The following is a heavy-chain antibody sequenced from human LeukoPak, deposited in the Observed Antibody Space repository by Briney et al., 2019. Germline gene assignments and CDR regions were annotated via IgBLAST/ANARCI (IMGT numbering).Heavy chain of an antibody. J-gene: IGHJ4*02. CDR1: GFTFDDYA. D-gene: IGHD3-16*01. V-gene: IGHV3-21*01. CDR3: ASTGDRGY. Sequence: KSGGSLRLSCAASGFTFDDYAMHWVRQAPGKGLEWVSSISSSSSYIYYADSVKGRFTISRDNAKNSLYLQMNSLRAEDTAVYYCASTGDRGYWGQGTLVTVSS. CDR2: ISSSSSYI.